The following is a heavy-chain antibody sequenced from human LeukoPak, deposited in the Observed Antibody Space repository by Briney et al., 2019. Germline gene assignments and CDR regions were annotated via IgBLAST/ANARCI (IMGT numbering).Heavy chain of an antibody. CDR3: ASFGTLQNLDY. J-gene: IGHJ4*02. CDR2: IYSGGST. CDR1: GFTVSSNY. D-gene: IGHD3-10*01. Sequence: GGSLRLSCAASGFTVSSNYMSWVRQAPGKGLEWVSVIYSGGSTYYADSVKGRFTISRDNSKNTLYFQMNSLRAEDTAVYYCASFGTLQNLDYWGQGTLVTVSS. V-gene: IGHV3-66*01.